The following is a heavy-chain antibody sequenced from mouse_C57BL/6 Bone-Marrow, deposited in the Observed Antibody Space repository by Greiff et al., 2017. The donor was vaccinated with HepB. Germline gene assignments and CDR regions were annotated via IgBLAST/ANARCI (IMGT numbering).Heavy chain of an antibody. D-gene: IGHD1-1*01. J-gene: IGHJ2*01. Sequence: VQLQQSGAELVRPGASVTLSCKASGYTFTDYEMHWVKQTPVHGLEWIGAIDPETGGTAYNQKFKGKAILTADKSSSTAYMELRSLTSEDSAVYYCTRRLLRVDYWGQGTTLTVSS. V-gene: IGHV1-15*01. CDR3: TRRLLRVDY. CDR1: GYTFTDYE. CDR2: IDPETGGT.